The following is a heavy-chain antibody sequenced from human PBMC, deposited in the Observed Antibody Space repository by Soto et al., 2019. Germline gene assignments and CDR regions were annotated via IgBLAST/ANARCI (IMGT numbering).Heavy chain of an antibody. V-gene: IGHV3-30*18. J-gene: IGHJ4*02. Sequence: QVQLEESGGGVVQPGRSLRLSCEASGFTFSSYGMHWVRQAPGKGLEWLSLISSDGSVEYYADSVKGRFTISRDNSKKTLFLQMSSLKPEDTAVYYCAKGRQFSGRTLVVSWGQGTLVAVSS. CDR2: ISSDGSVE. D-gene: IGHD3-9*01. CDR1: GFTFSSYG. CDR3: AKGRQFSGRTLVVS.